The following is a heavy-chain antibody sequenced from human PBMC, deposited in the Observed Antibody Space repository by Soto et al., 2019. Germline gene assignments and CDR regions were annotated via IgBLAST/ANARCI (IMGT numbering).Heavy chain of an antibody. CDR2: IIPIYGTA. D-gene: IGHD6-13*01. Sequence: QVQLVQYGAEVQKPGSSVKVSCKASGGTFSSYDISWVRQAPGQGLEWMGGIIPIYGTANYAQKFQGRVTITADESTSTAYMERSSLRSEDTAVYYCVRNRYSSSWYGSYYYYCGMDGWGQGTTVTVSS. CDR3: VRNRYSSSWYGSYYYYCGMDG. CDR1: GGTFSSYD. V-gene: IGHV1-69*01. J-gene: IGHJ6*02.